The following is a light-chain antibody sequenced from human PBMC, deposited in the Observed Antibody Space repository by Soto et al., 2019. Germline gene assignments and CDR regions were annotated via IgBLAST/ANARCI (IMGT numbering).Light chain of an antibody. CDR2: DVS. Sequence: QSVLTQPASVSGSPGQSITISCTGTSIGVGGYNYVSWYQQHPGKAPKLMIYDVSNRPSGVSNRFSGSKSGNTASLTISGLLAEDEADYYCNSYRAGSTPYVFGSGTKVTVL. CDR3: NSYRAGSTPYV. CDR1: SIGVGGYNY. J-gene: IGLJ1*01. V-gene: IGLV2-14*01.